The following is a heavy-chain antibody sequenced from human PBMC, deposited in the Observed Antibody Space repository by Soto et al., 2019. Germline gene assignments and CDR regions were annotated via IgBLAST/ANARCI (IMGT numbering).Heavy chain of an antibody. Sequence: GGSLRLSCAASGFTFSSYAMSWVRQAPGKGLEWVSAISGSGGSTYYADSVKGRFTIPRDNSKNTLYLQMNSLRAEDTAVYYCAKDARITMVRGVHHLFYYFDYWGQGTLVTVSS. J-gene: IGHJ4*02. CDR1: GFTFSSYA. D-gene: IGHD3-10*01. CDR3: AKDARITMVRGVHHLFYYFDY. V-gene: IGHV3-23*01. CDR2: ISGSGGST.